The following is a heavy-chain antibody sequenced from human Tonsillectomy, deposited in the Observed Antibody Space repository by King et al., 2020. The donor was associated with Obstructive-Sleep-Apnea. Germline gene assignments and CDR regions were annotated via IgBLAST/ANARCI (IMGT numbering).Heavy chain of an antibody. J-gene: IGHJ4*02. CDR1: GFTFSGSA. V-gene: IGHV3-73*01. Sequence: QLVQSGGGLVQPGGSLKLSWAASGFTFSGSARQWVRQASGKGLEWVGLIRRKDNSYATLYAASVEGRFTISRDDSKNTAYLQMNSLKTEDTAVYYCTRHSHDSSGSRFDYWGQGTLVTVSS. CDR3: TRHSHDSSGSRFDY. CDR2: IRRKDNSYAT. D-gene: IGHD3-22*01.